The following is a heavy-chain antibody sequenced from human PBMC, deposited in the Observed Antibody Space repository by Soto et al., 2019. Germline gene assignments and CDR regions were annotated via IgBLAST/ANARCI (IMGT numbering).Heavy chain of an antibody. CDR1: GGSISSSSYY. CDR2: IYYSGST. V-gene: IGHV4-39*01. CDR3: ARRRYYGSGSYSYFDY. D-gene: IGHD3-10*01. Sequence: SETLSLTCTVSGGSISSSSYYWGWIRQPPGKGLEWIGSIYYSGSTYYNPSLKSRVTISVDTSKNQFSLKLSSVTAADTAVYYCARRRYYGSGSYSYFDYWGQGTLVTVSS. J-gene: IGHJ4*02.